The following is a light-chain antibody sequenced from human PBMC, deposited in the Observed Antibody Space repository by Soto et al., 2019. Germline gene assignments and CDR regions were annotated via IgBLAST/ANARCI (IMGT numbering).Light chain of an antibody. CDR3: QYYDSSLSGCV. CDR1: SSNIGAGYD. Sequence: QSVLTQPPSVSGAPGQRVTISCTGSSSNIGAGYDVRWYQQLPGTAPKLLIYGKNNRPSGVPDRFSGSESGTSASLAITGLQAEDEADYYCQYYDSSLSGCVFGTGIKVTVL. J-gene: IGLJ1*01. CDR2: GKN. V-gene: IGLV1-40*01.